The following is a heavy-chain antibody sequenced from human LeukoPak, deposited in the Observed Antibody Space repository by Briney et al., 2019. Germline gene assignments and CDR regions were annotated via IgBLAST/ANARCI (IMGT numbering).Heavy chain of an antibody. CDR1: GYTFTDYY. CDR3: ARGLYAIANYVEDAFEI. Sequence: GASVKVSCKASGYTFTDYYMHWVRQAPGQGLEWMGWINPNSGGTNYAQKFQGRVTMTRDTSISTAYMELSRVRSDDAAVYYCARGLYAIANYVEDAFEIWGQGTMVTVSS. D-gene: IGHD4/OR15-4a*01. J-gene: IGHJ3*02. V-gene: IGHV1-2*02. CDR2: INPNSGGT.